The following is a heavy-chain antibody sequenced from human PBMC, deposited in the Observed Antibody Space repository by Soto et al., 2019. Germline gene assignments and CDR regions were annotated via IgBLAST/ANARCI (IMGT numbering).Heavy chain of an antibody. Sequence: SETLSLTCTVSGGSISSSSYYWGWIRQPPGKGLEWIGSIYFSGSTHYNVSLKSRVTISVDTSKNQFSLKLSSVTAADTAVYYCARGASPYDILTRYYTDKYDYWGQGTLVTVSS. CDR2: IYFSGST. D-gene: IGHD3-9*01. CDR1: GGSISSSSYY. V-gene: IGHV4-39*07. J-gene: IGHJ4*02. CDR3: ARGASPYDILTRYYTDKYDY.